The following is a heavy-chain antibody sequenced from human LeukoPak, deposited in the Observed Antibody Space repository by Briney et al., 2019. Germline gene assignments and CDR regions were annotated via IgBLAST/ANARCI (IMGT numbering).Heavy chain of an antibody. CDR2: IDPGDSFT. V-gene: IGHV5-10-1*01. CDR1: GYSFSSYW. J-gene: IGHJ4*02. D-gene: IGHD6-19*01. CDR3: ARHTSYSSGRRYYFDY. Sequence: GESLKISCKGSGYSFSSYWISWVRQMPGKGLEWMGRIDPGDSFTKYRPSLEGRVTISADKSISTAYLQWSSLKASDTAMYYCARHTSYSSGRRYYFDYWGQGTLVTVSS.